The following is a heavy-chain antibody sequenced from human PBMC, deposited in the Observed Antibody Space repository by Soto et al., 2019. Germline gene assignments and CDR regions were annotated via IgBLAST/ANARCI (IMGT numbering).Heavy chain of an antibody. Sequence: SETLSLTFTVSGGSIDSFYWSWIRQFPGKGLEWIGYIYYSGSTTNYNPSLKSRATLSVDTSKNQFSLKLSSMTAADTAVYYCARPFLWRGYFPEFRDGMEVWGPGTKVTVYS. CDR3: ARPFLWRGYFPEFRDGMEV. V-gene: IGHV4-59*01. D-gene: IGHD3-3*01. CDR2: IYYSGSTT. J-gene: IGHJ6*02. CDR1: GGSIDSFY.